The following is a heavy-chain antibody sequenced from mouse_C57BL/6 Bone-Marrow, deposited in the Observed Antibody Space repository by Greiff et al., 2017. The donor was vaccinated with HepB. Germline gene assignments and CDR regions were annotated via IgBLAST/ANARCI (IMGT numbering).Heavy chain of an antibody. CDR1: GYTFTSYG. Sequence: VQLVESGAELARPGASVKLSCKASGYTFTSYGISWVTQRTGQGLEWIGEIYPRSGNTYYNEKCKGKATLTADKSSSTAYMELRSLTSEDAAVYFCARTAQAPYFDFWGQGTTLTVSS. V-gene: IGHV1-81*01. CDR2: IYPRSGNT. J-gene: IGHJ2*01. D-gene: IGHD3-2*02. CDR3: ARTAQAPYFDF.